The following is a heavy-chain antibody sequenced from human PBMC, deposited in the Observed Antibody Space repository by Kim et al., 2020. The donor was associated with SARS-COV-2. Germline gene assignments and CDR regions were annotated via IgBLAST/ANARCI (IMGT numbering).Heavy chain of an antibody. J-gene: IGHJ4*02. CDR1: GFTFSGYS. Sequence: GGSLRLSCAASGFTFSGYSMNWVRQAPGKGLEWVSSISSSSSYIYYADSVKGRFTISRDNAKNSLYLQMNSLRAEDTAVYYCARGGTWLQFDYWGQGTLVTVSP. D-gene: IGHD5-12*01. V-gene: IGHV3-21*01. CDR2: ISSSSSYI. CDR3: ARGGTWLQFDY.